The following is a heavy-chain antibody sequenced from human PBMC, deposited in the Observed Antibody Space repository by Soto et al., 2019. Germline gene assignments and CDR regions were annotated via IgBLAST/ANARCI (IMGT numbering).Heavy chain of an antibody. D-gene: IGHD2-15*01. CDR2: IFHRGTS. CDR3: ASKYCPSTICYLFDN. CDR1: GGSITSNHW. Sequence: SETLSLTCSVSGGSITSNHWWSWVRQAPGKGLEWIGEIFHRGTSHHNPSLESRVTLSVDKSKNQFSLMLTSVTAADTAVYYCASKYCPSTICYLFDNWGQGALVTVSS. V-gene: IGHV4-4*02. J-gene: IGHJ4*02.